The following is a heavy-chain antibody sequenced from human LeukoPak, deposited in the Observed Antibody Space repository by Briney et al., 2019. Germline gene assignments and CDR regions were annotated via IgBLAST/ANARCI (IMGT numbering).Heavy chain of an antibody. D-gene: IGHD3-10*01. Sequence: GRSLRLSCAASGFTFSTYGMHWVRQAPGKGLEWVAVIWHDGSNKYYADSVKGRFTISRDNSKNTLYLQMNSLRAEDTAVYYCAKAVTLVRTDAFDIWGQGTMVTVSS. CDR3: AKAVTLVRTDAFDI. CDR1: GFTFSTYG. CDR2: IWHDGSNK. V-gene: IGHV3-33*06. J-gene: IGHJ3*02.